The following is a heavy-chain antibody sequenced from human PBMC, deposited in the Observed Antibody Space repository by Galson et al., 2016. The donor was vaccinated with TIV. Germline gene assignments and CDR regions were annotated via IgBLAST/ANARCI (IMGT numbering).Heavy chain of an antibody. J-gene: IGHJ4*02. CDR1: GYTFTNFY. D-gene: IGHD2/OR15-2a*01. CDR2: INANGGST. CDR3: ARHRHFGPDY. Sequence: SVKVSCKASGYTFTNFYIHWVRQAPGQDLEWMGMINANGGSTRYEENFQGRVTMTTDTSTSTVYMEMSSLRSEDTAVYYCARHRHFGPDYWGQGTLVTVSS. V-gene: IGHV1-46*01.